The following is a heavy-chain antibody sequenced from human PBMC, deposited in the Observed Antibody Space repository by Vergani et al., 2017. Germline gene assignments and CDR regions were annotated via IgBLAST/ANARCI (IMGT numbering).Heavy chain of an antibody. CDR3: AQGTMTTVVTDAFDI. Sequence: QVQLVQSGAEVKKPGASVKVSCKASGYTFTSYYMHWVRQAPGQGLEWMGIINPSGGSTSYAQKFQGRVTITADESTSTAYMELSSLRSEDTAVYYCAQGTMTTVVTDAFDIWGQGTMVTVSS. D-gene: IGHD4-23*01. CDR2: INPSGGST. V-gene: IGHV1-46*03. CDR1: GYTFTSYY. J-gene: IGHJ3*02.